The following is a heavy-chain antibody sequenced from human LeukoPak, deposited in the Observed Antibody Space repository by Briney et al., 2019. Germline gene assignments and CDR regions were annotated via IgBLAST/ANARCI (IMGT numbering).Heavy chain of an antibody. CDR1: GFTISYYS. CDR3: ARAYCGGDCYSNYYGMDV. V-gene: IGHV3-48*01. D-gene: IGHD2-21*02. Sequence: GGSLRLSCAASGFTISYYSMNWVRQAPGKGLEWVSYISSSGSTIYYADSVKGRFTISRDNSKNTLYLQMNSLRAEDTAVYYCARAYCGGDCYSNYYGMDVWGQGTTVTVSS. CDR2: ISSSGSTI. J-gene: IGHJ6*02.